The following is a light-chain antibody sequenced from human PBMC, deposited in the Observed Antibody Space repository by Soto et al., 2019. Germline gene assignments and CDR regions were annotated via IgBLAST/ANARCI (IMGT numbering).Light chain of an antibody. CDR1: SSDVGGSND. V-gene: IGLV2-18*02. CDR2: DVS. J-gene: IGLJ1*01. Sequence: QPVLTQPPSVSGSPGQSVAISCTGTSSDVGGSNDVSWYQQPPGTAPKLMIYDVSNRPSGVPDRFSGSKSGNTASLTISGLQAEDEGDYYCSSYTSSSTYVFGTGTKLAVL. CDR3: SSYTSSSTYV.